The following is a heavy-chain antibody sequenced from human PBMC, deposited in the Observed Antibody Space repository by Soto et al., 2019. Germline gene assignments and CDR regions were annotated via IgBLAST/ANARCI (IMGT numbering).Heavy chain of an antibody. D-gene: IGHD2-2*01. CDR3: ASPPGLYCSSTSCYSVGDYYYYGMDV. V-gene: IGHV4-39*01. Sequence: KSSETLSLTCTVSGGSISSSSYYWGWIRQPPGKGLEWIGSIYYSGSTYYNPSLKSRVTISVDTSKNQFSLKLSSVTAADTAVYYCASPPGLYCSSTSCYSVGDYYYYGMDVWGQGTTVTVSS. CDR1: GGSISSSSYY. J-gene: IGHJ6*02. CDR2: IYYSGST.